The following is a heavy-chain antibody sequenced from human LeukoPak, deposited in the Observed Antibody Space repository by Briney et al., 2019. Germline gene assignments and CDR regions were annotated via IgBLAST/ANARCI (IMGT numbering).Heavy chain of an antibody. CDR1: GDSVSSNSAA. J-gene: IGHJ6*02. CDR3: ARSQYDILTGYYYYGMDV. V-gene: IGHV6-1*01. CDR2: TYYRSKWYN. D-gene: IGHD3-9*01. Sequence: SQTLSLTCAISGDSVSSNSAAWNWIRQSPSRGLEWLGRTYYRSKWYNDYAVSVKSRITINPDTSKNQFSLQLNSVTPEETAVYYCARSQYDILTGYYYYGMDVWGQGTTVTVSS.